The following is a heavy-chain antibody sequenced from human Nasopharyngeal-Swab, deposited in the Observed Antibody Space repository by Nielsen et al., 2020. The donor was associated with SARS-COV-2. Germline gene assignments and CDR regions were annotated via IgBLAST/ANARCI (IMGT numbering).Heavy chain of an antibody. Sequence: GGSLRLSCKGSGYSFTSYWIGWVRQMPGKGLEWMGIIYPGDSDTRYSPSFQGQVTIPADKSISTAYLQWSSLKASDTAMYYCARLRQLADAFDIWGQGTMVTVSS. CDR1: GYSFTSYW. CDR2: IYPGDSDT. J-gene: IGHJ3*02. CDR3: ARLRQLADAFDI. V-gene: IGHV5-51*01. D-gene: IGHD6-6*01.